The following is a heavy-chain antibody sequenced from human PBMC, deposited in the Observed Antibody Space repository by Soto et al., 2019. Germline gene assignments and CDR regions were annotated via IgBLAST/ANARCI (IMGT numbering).Heavy chain of an antibody. J-gene: IGHJ3*02. Sequence: QLQLQEPGPGLVKPSETLSLTCTVSGGSISSSNYYWGWIRQPPGKGLECIGSIYYSGSTYYNPPLKSRVTISVDTSKNQFSLKLSSVTAADTAVYYCARLGSNGSGSSNDAFDIWGQGTMVTVSS. CDR3: ARLGSNGSGSSNDAFDI. V-gene: IGHV4-39*01. CDR1: GGSISSSNYY. CDR2: IYYSGST. D-gene: IGHD3-10*01.